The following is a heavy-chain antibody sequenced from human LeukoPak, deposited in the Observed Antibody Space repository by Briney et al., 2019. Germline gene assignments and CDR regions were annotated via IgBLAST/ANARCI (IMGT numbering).Heavy chain of an antibody. CDR2: VIPHSGGT. D-gene: IGHD1-1*01. CDR1: GYTFTVYY. V-gene: IGHV1-2*02. J-gene: IGHJ3*02. CDR3: TRGILLKERGTFDI. Sequence: GASVKVSCKASGYTFTVYYIHWVRQAPGQGPERMGWVIPHSGGTTYAQKFQGRVTMTSDTSVNTAYMELSGLRFDDTAVYYCTRGILLKERGTFDIWGQGTMVTVSS.